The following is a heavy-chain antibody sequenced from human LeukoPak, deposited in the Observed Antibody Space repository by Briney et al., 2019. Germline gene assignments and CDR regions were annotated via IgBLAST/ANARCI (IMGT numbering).Heavy chain of an antibody. CDR2: ISTSGNDR. Sequence: GGSLRLSCAASGFSFSDNYMTWIRLAPGKGLEWVSHISTSGNDRYYADSVKGRFTISRDNAEKSLYLHLNSLRAEDSAMYFCARNIIDSGLLDYWGQGTQVTVSS. V-gene: IGHV3-11*01. J-gene: IGHJ4*02. CDR3: ARNIIDSGLLDY. CDR1: GFSFSDNY. D-gene: IGHD3-10*01.